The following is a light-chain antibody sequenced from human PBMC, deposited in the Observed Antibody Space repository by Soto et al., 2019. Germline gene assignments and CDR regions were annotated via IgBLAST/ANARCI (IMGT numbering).Light chain of an antibody. Sequence: EFVLTQSPGTLSLSPGERATLSCRASQTVRNNYLAWYQQKPGQAPRLLIXGASSRATGIPDRFSGSGSGTDFTRTISRLEPEEFAVYYCQQYGSSPPKLTFGGGTKVDIK. CDR1: QTVRNNY. CDR3: QQYGSSPPKLT. CDR2: GAS. V-gene: IGKV3-20*01. J-gene: IGKJ4*01.